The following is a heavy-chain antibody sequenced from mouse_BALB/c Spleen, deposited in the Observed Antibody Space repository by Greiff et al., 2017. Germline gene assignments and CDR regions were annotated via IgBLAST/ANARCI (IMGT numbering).Heavy chain of an antibody. V-gene: IGHV5-6*01. CDR1: GFTFSSYG. CDR2: ISSGGSYT. Sequence: EVKLVESGGDLVKPGGSLKLSCAASGFTFSSYGMSWVRQTPDKRLEWVATISSGGSYTYYPDSVKGRFTISRDNAKNTLYLQMSSLKSEDTAMYYCARHDGNFFAYWGQGTLVTVSA. J-gene: IGHJ3*01. D-gene: IGHD2-1*01. CDR3: ARHDGNFFAY.